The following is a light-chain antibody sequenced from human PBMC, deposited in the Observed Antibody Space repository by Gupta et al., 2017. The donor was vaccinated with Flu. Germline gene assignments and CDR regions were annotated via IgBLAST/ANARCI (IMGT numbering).Light chain of an antibody. CDR2: GAS. Sequence: EIVLTQSPGTLSLSPGERATLSCRASQSVSSSYLAWYQHKLGQAPRLLIYGASSRATGIPDRFSGSGSQTDFTLTITRLEPEDFAVYYCQKYGPSPPYTFGQGTKLETK. CDR3: QKYGPSPPYT. V-gene: IGKV3-20*01. CDR1: QSVSSSY. J-gene: IGKJ2*01.